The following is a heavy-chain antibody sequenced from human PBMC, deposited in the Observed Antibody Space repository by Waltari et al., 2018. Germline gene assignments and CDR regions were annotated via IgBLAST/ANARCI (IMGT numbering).Heavy chain of an antibody. J-gene: IGHJ3*02. CDR1: GGTFSSYA. D-gene: IGHD4-4*01. CDR3: AREGASRDGYSKRRDAFDI. CDR2: IIPIFGTA. Sequence: QVQLVQSGAEVKKPGSSVKVSCKASGGTFSSYAISWLRQAPGHGLEWMGRIIPIFGTANYAQKFQGRVTITADKSTSTAYMELSSLRSEDTAVYYCAREGASRDGYSKRRDAFDIWGQGTMVTVSS. V-gene: IGHV1-69*08.